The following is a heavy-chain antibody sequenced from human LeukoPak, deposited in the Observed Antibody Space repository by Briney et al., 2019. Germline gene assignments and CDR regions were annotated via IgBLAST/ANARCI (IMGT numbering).Heavy chain of an antibody. CDR1: AGSTTGTRYY. D-gene: IGHD4-17*01. V-gene: IGHV4-39*06. CDR2: INYRGAV. J-gene: IGHJ6*03. CDR3: ARVTKYDNSRNNYYMDV. Sequence: SETLSLTCTVSAGSTTGTRYYWGWFRQTPGKGPEWIGNINYRGAVYYNPSLRSRATISLDTSKNQFPLRLTSVTAADTAVYFCARVTKYDNSRNNYYMDVWGKGTTVTVSS.